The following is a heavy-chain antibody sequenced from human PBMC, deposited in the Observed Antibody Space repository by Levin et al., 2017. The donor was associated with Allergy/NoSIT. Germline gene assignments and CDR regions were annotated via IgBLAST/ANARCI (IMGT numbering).Heavy chain of an antibody. V-gene: IGHV3-30-3*01. Sequence: GESLKISCAASGFTFSSYAMHWVRQAPGKGLEWVAVISYDGSNKYYADSVKGRFTISRDNSKNTLYLQMNSLRAEDTAVYYCARDSHSSWYGGAFDIWGQGTMVTVSS. CDR3: ARDSHSSWYGGAFDI. D-gene: IGHD6-13*01. CDR2: ISYDGSNK. J-gene: IGHJ3*02. CDR1: GFTFSSYA.